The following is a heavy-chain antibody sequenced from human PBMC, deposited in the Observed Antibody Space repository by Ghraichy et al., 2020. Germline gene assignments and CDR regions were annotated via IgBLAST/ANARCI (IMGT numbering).Heavy chain of an antibody. CDR1: GFTFSCYS. CDR2: ITSSSRNT. V-gene: IGHV3-48*02. Sequence: GGSLRLSCVGSGFTFSCYSVNGVRQSPGTGLEWVSSITSSSRNTFYADSVKGRFTISRDNAQNSLFLQMNSLRDEDTAVYYCARVSRLVRFYYYDGMDVWGQGTTFT. D-gene: IGHD2/OR15-2a*01. J-gene: IGHJ6*02. CDR3: ARVSRLVRFYYYDGMDV.